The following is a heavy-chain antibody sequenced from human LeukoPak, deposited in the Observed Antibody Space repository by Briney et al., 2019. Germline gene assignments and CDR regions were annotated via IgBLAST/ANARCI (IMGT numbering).Heavy chain of an antibody. CDR2: MTPNSGNT. CDR1: GYTFTSYD. CDR3: ARRWRRVPAGPLDV. Sequence: RASVKLSCKASGYTFTSYDINWVRQATGQGLEWMACMTPNSGNTGYAQKVQGRVTMTRNTSISTAYMELSSLRPEDTAVYYCARRWRRVPAGPLDVWGKGTTVTVSS. J-gene: IGHJ6*04. V-gene: IGHV1-8*01. D-gene: IGHD2-2*01.